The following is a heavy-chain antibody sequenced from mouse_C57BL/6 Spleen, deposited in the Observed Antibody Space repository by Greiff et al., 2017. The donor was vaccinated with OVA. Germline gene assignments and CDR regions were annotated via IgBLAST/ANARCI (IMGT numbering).Heavy chain of an antibody. CDR2: INPNNGGT. V-gene: IGHV1-26*01. CDR3: ARGKGFSYAMDY. Sequence: EVQLQQSGPELVKPGASVKISCKASGYTFTDYYMNWVKQSHGKSLEWIGDINPNNGGTSYNQKFKGKATLTVDKSSSTAYMELRSLTSEDSAVYYCARGKGFSYAMDYWGQGTSVTVSS. J-gene: IGHJ4*01. CDR1: GYTFTDYY.